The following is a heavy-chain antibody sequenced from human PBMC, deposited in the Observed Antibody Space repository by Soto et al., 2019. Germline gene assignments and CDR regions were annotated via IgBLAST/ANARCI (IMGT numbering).Heavy chain of an antibody. CDR1: GYTFTRYG. D-gene: IGHD3-9*01. CDR3: ARVRSEYYDILTGYYRLNWFDP. CDR2: ISAYNGNT. Sequence: ASVKVSCKASGYTFTRYGISWVRQAPGQELEWMGWISAYNGNTNYAQKLQGRVTMTTDTSTSTAYMELRSLRSDDTAVYYCARVRSEYYDILTGYYRLNWFDPWGQGTLVTV. J-gene: IGHJ5*02. V-gene: IGHV1-18*01.